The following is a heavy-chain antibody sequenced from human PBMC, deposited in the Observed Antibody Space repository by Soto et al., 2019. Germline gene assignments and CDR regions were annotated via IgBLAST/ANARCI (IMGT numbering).Heavy chain of an antibody. D-gene: IGHD6-13*01. Sequence: GGSLRLSCAASGFTFSNHGMPWVRQAPGKGLEWVAVISYDGNSKYYADSVKGRFTISRDNSKNTLYLQMTSLRVEDTAVYFCAKHHYSSGWYQGGYLDYWGQGTLVPVSS. V-gene: IGHV3-30*18. CDR2: ISYDGNSK. CDR1: GFTFSNHG. J-gene: IGHJ4*02. CDR3: AKHHYSSGWYQGGYLDY.